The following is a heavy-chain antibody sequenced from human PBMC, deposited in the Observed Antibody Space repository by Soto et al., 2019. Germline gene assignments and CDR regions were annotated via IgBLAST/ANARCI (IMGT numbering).Heavy chain of an antibody. Sequence: QVPLVESGGGVVQPGRSLRLSCAASGFTFSSYAMHWVRQAPGKGLEWVAVISYDGSNKYYADSVKGRFTISRDNSKNTLYLQMNSLRAEDTAVYYCARAPDRSSWYGWFDPWGQGTLVTVSS. CDR2: ISYDGSNK. V-gene: IGHV3-30-3*01. CDR1: GFTFSSYA. CDR3: ARAPDRSSWYGWFDP. J-gene: IGHJ5*02. D-gene: IGHD6-13*01.